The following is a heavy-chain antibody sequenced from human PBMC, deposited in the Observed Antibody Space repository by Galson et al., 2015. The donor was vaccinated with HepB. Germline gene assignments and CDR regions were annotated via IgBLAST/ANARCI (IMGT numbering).Heavy chain of an antibody. CDR1: GFTFNNIW. CDR3: TTASIGGPIY. CDR2: IESKPDGGST. J-gene: IGHJ4*02. V-gene: IGHV3-15*07. Sequence: SLRLSCAASGFTFNNIWMNWVRQAPGKGLEWVGHIESKPDGGSTDYCAPVKGRFTISRDDSKNTLYLQMDSLKAEDTAVYYCTTASIGGPIYWGRGTVVTVSS. D-gene: IGHD3-16*01.